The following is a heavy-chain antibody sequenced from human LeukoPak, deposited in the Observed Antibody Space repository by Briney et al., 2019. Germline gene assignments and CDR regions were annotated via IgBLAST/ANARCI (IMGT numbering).Heavy chain of an antibody. CDR1: GGSISSSSYY. Sequence: SETLSLTCTVSGGSISSSSYYWGWIRQPPGKGLEWIGEINHSGSTNYNPSLKSRVTISVDTSKNQFSLKLSSVTAADTAVYYCASADIPNWFDPWGQGTLVTVSS. J-gene: IGHJ5*02. CDR3: ASADIPNWFDP. CDR2: INHSGST. D-gene: IGHD3-9*01. V-gene: IGHV4-39*07.